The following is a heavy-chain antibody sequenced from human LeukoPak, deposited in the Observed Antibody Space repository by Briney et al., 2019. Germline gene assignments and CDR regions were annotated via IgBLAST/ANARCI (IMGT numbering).Heavy chain of an antibody. Sequence: GGSLRLSCAASGSTFSSYAMHWVRQAPGKGLEWVAVISYDGSNKYYADSVKGRFTISRDNSKNTLYLQMNSLRTEDTAVYYCARHDGMILPVWGHGTLVTVSS. CDR2: ISYDGSNK. CDR3: ARHDGMILPV. V-gene: IGHV3-30-3*01. J-gene: IGHJ4*01. CDR1: GSTFSSYA. D-gene: IGHD3/OR15-3a*01.